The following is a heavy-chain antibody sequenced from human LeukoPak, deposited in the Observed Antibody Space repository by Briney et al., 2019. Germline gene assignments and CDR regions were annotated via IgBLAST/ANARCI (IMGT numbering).Heavy chain of an antibody. J-gene: IGHJ6*03. V-gene: IGHV1-8*01. D-gene: IGHD3-16*01. Sequence: ASVKVSCKASGYTFTSYDINWVRQATGQGLESMGWMNPNSGNTGYAQKFQGRVTMTMNTSISTAYMEISSLRSEDTAVYYCARGMLRGYYYYYMDVWGKGTTVTVSS. CDR3: ARGMLRGYYYYYMDV. CDR1: GYTFTSYD. CDR2: MNPNSGNT.